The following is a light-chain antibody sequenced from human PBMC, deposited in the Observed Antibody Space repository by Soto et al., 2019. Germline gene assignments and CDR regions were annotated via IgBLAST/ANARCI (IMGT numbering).Light chain of an antibody. CDR2: GTS. Sequence: EIVLTQSPGTLSLSPGERATLSCRASQGLSSSYLAWYQQKPGQAPRLLIYGTSIRATGIPDRFSGSGSGTDFTLTISRLEPEDFAVYYCQQYGSSPLFGPGTKVDIK. V-gene: IGKV3-20*01. CDR1: QGLSSSY. CDR3: QQYGSSPL. J-gene: IGKJ3*01.